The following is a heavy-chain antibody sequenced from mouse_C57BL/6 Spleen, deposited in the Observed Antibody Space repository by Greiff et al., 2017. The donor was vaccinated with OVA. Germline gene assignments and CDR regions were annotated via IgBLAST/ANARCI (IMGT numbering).Heavy chain of an antibody. D-gene: IGHD2-2*01. CDR2: INYDGSST. V-gene: IGHV5-16*01. CDR3: ARGSSTMVTGGYFDV. Sequence: EVHLVESEGGLVQPGSSMKLSCTASGFTFSDYYMAWVRQVPEKGLEWVANINYDGSSTYYLDSLKSRFIISRDNAKNILYLQMSSLKSEDTATYYCARGSSTMVTGGYFDVWGTGTTVTVSS. J-gene: IGHJ1*03. CDR1: GFTFSDYY.